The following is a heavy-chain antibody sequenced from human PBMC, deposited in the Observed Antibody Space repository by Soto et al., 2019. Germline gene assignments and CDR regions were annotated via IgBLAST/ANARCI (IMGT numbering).Heavy chain of an antibody. J-gene: IGHJ6*02. CDR3: TNRPDVWGTGIFGVVIMNYYYGMDV. Sequence: GGSLRLSCAASGFTFSNAWMNWVRQAPGKGLEWVGRIKSKTDGGTTDYAAPVKGRFTISRDDSKNTLYLQMNSLKTEDTAVYYCTNRPDVWGTGIFGVVIMNYYYGMDVWGQGTTVTVSS. D-gene: IGHD3-3*01. V-gene: IGHV3-15*07. CDR1: GFTFSNAW. CDR2: IKSKTDGGTT.